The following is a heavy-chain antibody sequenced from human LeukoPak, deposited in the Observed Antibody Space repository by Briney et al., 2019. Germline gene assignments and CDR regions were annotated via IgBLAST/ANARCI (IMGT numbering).Heavy chain of an antibody. J-gene: IGHJ4*02. CDR2: MNPNSGNT. CDR3: ARAPHIVVVTAEYYFDY. D-gene: IGHD2-21*02. CDR1: GHTFTSYD. V-gene: IGHV1-8*01. Sequence: ASVKVSCKASGHTFTSYDINWVRQATGQGLEWMGWMNPNSGNTGYAQKFQGRVTMTRNTSISTAYMELSSLRSEDTAVYYCARAPHIVVVTAEYYFDYWGQGTLVTVSS.